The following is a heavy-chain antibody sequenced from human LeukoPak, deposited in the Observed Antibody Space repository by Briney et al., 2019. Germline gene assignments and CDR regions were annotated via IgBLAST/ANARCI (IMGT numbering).Heavy chain of an antibody. D-gene: IGHD2-2*01. CDR3: AKDTGDIVVVPAASIYYFDY. J-gene: IGHJ4*02. Sequence: TGGSLRLSCAASGFTFSSYAMSWVRQAPGKGLEWVSAISGSGGSTYYADSVKGRFTFSRDNSKNTLYLQMNSLRAEDTAVYYCAKDTGDIVVVPAASIYYFDYWGQGTLVTVSS. CDR1: GFTFSSYA. V-gene: IGHV3-23*01. CDR2: ISGSGGST.